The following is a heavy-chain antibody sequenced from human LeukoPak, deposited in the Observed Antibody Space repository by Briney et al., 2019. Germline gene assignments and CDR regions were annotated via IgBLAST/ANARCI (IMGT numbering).Heavy chain of an antibody. CDR1: GFIFSSFG. CDR2: ISYDGSNK. CDR3: AKKVSGWYYFDY. Sequence: GRSLRLSCAASGFIFSSFGMHWVRQTPGKGLEWVAVISYDGSNKYYADSVKGRFTISRDNSKNTLYLQMNSLRAEDTAVYYCAKKVSGWYYFDYWGQGTLVTVSS. J-gene: IGHJ4*02. D-gene: IGHD6-19*01. V-gene: IGHV3-30*18.